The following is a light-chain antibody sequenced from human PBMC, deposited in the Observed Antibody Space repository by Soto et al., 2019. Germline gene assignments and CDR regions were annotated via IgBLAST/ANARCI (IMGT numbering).Light chain of an antibody. J-gene: IGKJ2*01. CDR1: QSVSSNH. CDR3: QQYCSSTYT. V-gene: IGKV3-20*01. Sequence: EIVLTQSPGSLSLSPRERATLSCRASQSVSSNHLAWYQQKPGQAPRLLIYGASRRATGIPDRFSGSGSGTDFTLTISRLEPEDCAMYYCQQYCSSTYTFGQGTKVEIK. CDR2: GAS.